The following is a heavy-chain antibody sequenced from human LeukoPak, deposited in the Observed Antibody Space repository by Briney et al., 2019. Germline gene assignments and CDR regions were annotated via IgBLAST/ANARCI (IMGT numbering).Heavy chain of an antibody. Sequence: ASVKVSCKVSGYTLTELSMHWVRQAPGKGLEWMGGFDPEDGETICAQKFQGRVTMTEDTSTDTAYMELSSLRSEDTAVYYCATDPGYYDSSGYSGYWGQGTLVTVSS. CDR1: GYTLTELS. CDR3: ATDPGYYDSSGYSGY. V-gene: IGHV1-24*01. D-gene: IGHD3-22*01. CDR2: FDPEDGET. J-gene: IGHJ4*02.